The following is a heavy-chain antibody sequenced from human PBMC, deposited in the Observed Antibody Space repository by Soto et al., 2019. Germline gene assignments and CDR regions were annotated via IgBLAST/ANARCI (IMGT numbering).Heavy chain of an antibody. J-gene: IGHJ6*02. CDR2: ISAYNGNT. V-gene: IGHV1-18*01. Sequence: VASVKVSCKASGYTFTSYGISWVRQAPGQGLEWMGWISAYNGNTNYAQKLQGRVTMTTDTSTSTAYMELRSLRSDDTAVYYCARDGNYDFWSGYLRAPYYYYGMDVWGQGTTVTVSS. CDR3: ARDGNYDFWSGYLRAPYYYYGMDV. CDR1: GYTFTSYG. D-gene: IGHD3-3*01.